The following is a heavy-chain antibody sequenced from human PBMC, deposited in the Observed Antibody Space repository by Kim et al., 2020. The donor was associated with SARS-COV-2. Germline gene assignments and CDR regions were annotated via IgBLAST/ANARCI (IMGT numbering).Heavy chain of an antibody. V-gene: IGHV4-34*01. D-gene: IGHD6-19*01. Sequence: YNPSLKSRVTISVDTSKNQFSLKLSSVTAADTAVYYCARAANSSGWYFDYWGQGTLVTVSS. J-gene: IGHJ4*02. CDR3: ARAANSSGWYFDY.